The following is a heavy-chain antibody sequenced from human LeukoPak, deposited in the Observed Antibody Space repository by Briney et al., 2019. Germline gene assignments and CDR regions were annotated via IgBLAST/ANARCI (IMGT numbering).Heavy chain of an antibody. CDR3: ARVPLGAFGEFLNFDS. Sequence: SETLSLTCAVYGGSVSGHYWSWIRQPPGKGLEWIGEINHSGSTDYKSSLKSRVTISIDTSKNQFSLKLSSVAAADTAVYYCARVPLGAFGEFLNFDSWGQGTLVTVSS. CDR2: INHSGST. D-gene: IGHD3-10*01. V-gene: IGHV4-34*01. CDR1: GGSVSGHY. J-gene: IGHJ4*02.